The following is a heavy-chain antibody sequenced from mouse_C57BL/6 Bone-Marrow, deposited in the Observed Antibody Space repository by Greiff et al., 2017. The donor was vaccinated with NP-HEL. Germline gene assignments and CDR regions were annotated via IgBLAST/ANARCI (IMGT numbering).Heavy chain of an antibody. CDR3: ATGYYGSSYGYFDY. J-gene: IGHJ2*01. CDR2: ISSGGSYT. D-gene: IGHD1-1*01. CDR1: GFTFSSYG. Sequence: EVNLVESGGDLVKPGGSLKLSCAASGFTFSSYGMSWVRQTPDKRLEWVATISSGGSYTYYPDSVKGRFTISRDNAKNTLYLQMSSLKSEDTAMYYCATGYYGSSYGYFDYWGQGTTLTVSS. V-gene: IGHV5-6*01.